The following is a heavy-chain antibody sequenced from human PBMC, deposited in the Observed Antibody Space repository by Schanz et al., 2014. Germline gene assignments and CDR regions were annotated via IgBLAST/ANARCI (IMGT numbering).Heavy chain of an antibody. CDR1: GITLSGYG. D-gene: IGHD6-13*01. CDR2: ISFDGRNT. CDR3: AKDFVPLVQQLIRSGGAHLDH. V-gene: IGHV3-30*18. J-gene: IGHJ4*02. Sequence: QVQLVESGGGVVQPGRSLRLSCAASGITLSGYGLHWVRQAPGKGLEWVGFISFDGRNTGYAHSVKGRFTISRDNSKNTVNLQMNSLRVEDTAVYYCAKDFVPLVQQLIRSGGAHLDHWGQGTLVTVSS.